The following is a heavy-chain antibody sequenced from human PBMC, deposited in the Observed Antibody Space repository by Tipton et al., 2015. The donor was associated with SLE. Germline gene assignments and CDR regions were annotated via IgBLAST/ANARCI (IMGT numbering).Heavy chain of an antibody. D-gene: IGHD3-3*01. CDR2: IYYSGST. CDR3: ARSITIFWSGRSYFDY. J-gene: IGHJ4*02. Sequence: TLSLTCTVSGGSISSSSYYWGWIRQPPGKGLEWIGSIYYSGSTYYNPSLKSRVTISVDTSKNQFSLKLSSVTAADTAVYYCARSITIFWSGRSYFDYWGQGTLVTVSS. V-gene: IGHV4-39*07. CDR1: GGSISSSSYY.